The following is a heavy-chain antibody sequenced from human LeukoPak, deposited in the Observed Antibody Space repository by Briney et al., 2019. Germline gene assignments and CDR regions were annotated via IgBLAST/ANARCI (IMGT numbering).Heavy chain of an antibody. CDR1: GFTFSSYE. Sequence: PGGSLRLSCAASGFTFSSYEMNWVRQASGKGPEWVSYISSSGSTIYYADSVKGRFTISRDNAKNSLYLQMNSLRAEDTAVYYCARQRELLFSVRYFDYWGQGTLVTVSS. CDR3: ARQRELLFSVRYFDY. V-gene: IGHV3-48*03. J-gene: IGHJ4*02. CDR2: ISSSGSTI. D-gene: IGHD1-26*01.